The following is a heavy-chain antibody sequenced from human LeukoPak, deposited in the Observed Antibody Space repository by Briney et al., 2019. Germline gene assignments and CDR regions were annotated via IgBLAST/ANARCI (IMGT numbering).Heavy chain of an antibody. CDR2: ISGSGGST. D-gene: IGHD6-19*01. CDR3: AKTSRGAVTGTADY. Sequence: GGSLRLSCAASGFTFSSSAMSWVRQAPGKGLEWVSAISGSGGSTYYADSVKGRFTISRDNSKNTLYLQMNSLSAEDTAVYSCAKTSRGAVTGTADYWGQGTLVTVSS. J-gene: IGHJ4*02. CDR1: GFTFSSSA. V-gene: IGHV3-23*01.